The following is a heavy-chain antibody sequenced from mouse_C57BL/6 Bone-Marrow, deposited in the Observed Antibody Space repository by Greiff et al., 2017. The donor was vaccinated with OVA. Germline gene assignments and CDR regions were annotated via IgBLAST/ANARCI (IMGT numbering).Heavy chain of an antibody. J-gene: IGHJ4*01. D-gene: IGHD1-1*01. CDR3: ARTYYYGSSFYAMDY. CDR2: IWWDDDK. V-gene: IGHV8-8*01. Sequence: QVQLKESGPGILQPSQTLSLTCSFSGFSLSTFGMGVGWIRQPPGKGLEWLAHIWWDDDKYYNPALKSRLTISKDTSKNQVFLKIANVDTADTATYYCARTYYYGSSFYAMDYWGQGTSVTVSS. CDR1: GFSLSTFGMG.